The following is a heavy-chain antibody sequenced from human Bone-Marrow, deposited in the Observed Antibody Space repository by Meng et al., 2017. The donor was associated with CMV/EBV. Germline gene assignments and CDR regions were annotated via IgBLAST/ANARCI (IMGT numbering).Heavy chain of an antibody. CDR2: IYYSGST. CDR1: SVSSGSYY. Sequence: SVSSGSYYWSWIRQPPGKGLEWIGYIYYSGSTNYNPSLKSRVTISVDTSKNQFSLKLSSVTAADTAVYYCARGGGVGWNYHPGWFDPWGQGTLVTVSS. J-gene: IGHJ5*02. CDR3: ARGGGVGWNYHPGWFDP. V-gene: IGHV4-61*01. D-gene: IGHD1-7*01.